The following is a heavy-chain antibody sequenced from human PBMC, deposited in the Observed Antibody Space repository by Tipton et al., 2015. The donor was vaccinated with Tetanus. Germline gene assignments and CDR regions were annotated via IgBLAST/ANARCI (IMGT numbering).Heavy chain of an antibody. Sequence: SLRLSCAASGFTFSSYWMHWVRQAPGKGPVWVARINSDGTTTNYADFVEGRFTISRDNAKNSLYLQMNSLRAEDTAVYYCARGLYYYDSSGYFQGDYWGQGTLVTVSS. V-gene: IGHV3-74*01. CDR3: ARGLYYYDSSGYFQGDY. CDR2: INSDGTTT. CDR1: GFTFSSYW. J-gene: IGHJ4*02. D-gene: IGHD3-22*01.